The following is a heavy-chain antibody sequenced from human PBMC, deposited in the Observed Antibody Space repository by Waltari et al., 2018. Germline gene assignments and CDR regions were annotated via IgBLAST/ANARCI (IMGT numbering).Heavy chain of an antibody. V-gene: IGHV1-69*08. Sequence: QVQLVQSGAEVKKPGSSVKVSCKASGGTFSSYTISWVRQAPGQGLEWMGRIIPILGIAKYAQEFQGRVTITADKSTSTAYMELSSLRSEDTAVYYCAREGYRAAFDIWGQGTMVTVSS. CDR2: IIPILGIA. CDR1: GGTFSSYT. J-gene: IGHJ3*02. CDR3: AREGYRAAFDI. D-gene: IGHD6-13*01.